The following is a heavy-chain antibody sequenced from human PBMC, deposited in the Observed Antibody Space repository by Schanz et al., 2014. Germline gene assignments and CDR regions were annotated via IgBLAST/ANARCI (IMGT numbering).Heavy chain of an antibody. CDR2: IIPILDKT. Sequence: QVQLVQSGAEVKKPGVSVKVSCKASGYTFTTYYIHWVRQATGQGLEWMGRIIPILDKTNYAQKFQGRVIMTEDTSTDTAYVELSRLTSEDTGVYYCATETSRTWFYNGVDVWGQGTTVTVSS. D-gene: IGHD2-2*01. J-gene: IGHJ6*02. CDR3: ATETSRTWFYNGVDV. V-gene: IGHV1-46*01. CDR1: GYTFTTYY.